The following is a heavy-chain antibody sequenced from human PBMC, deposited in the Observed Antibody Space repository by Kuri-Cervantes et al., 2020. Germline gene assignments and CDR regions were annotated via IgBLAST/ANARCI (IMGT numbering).Heavy chain of an antibody. D-gene: IGHD3-16*01. CDR3: AKGRPTMITYGSIDY. CDR1: GFTFDDYA. Sequence: LSLTCAASGFTFDDYAMHWVRQAPGKGLEWVSLISWDGATTYYADSLKGRFTISRDNTKNSLYLQMNSLRTEDTALYYCAKGRPTMITYGSIDYWGQGTLVTVSS. J-gene: IGHJ4*02. CDR2: ISWDGATT. V-gene: IGHV3-43D*03.